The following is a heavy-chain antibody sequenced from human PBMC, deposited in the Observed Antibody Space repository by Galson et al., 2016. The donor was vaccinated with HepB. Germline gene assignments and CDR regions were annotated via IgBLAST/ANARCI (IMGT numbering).Heavy chain of an antibody. CDR3: ARDHVAIVRGRGDAFDI. V-gene: IGHV1-46*01. J-gene: IGHJ3*02. CDR2: INSSGGST. D-gene: IGHD3-10*01. CDR1: GYTFSNYY. Sequence: SVKVSCKASGYTFSNYYMHWVRQAPGQGLEWMGIINSSGGSTSYAQKFRGRVTMTRDTSTSTVYLELSNLTSEDTAVYFCARDHVAIVRGRGDAFDIWGQGTMVTVSS.